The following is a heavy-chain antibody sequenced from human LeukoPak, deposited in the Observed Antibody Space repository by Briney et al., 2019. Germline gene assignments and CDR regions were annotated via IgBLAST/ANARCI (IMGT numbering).Heavy chain of an antibody. V-gene: IGHV3-74*01. Sequence: GGSLRLSCAASGFTFSTYWMHWVRQPPEKGLLWVSHINPDGSTTNYADSVKGRFTISRDNAKNTLYLQMNNLRVEDTAVYYCARDVSGRDYYWGQGTLVIVSS. CDR3: ARDVSGRDYY. D-gene: IGHD5-24*01. CDR1: GFTFSTYW. CDR2: INPDGSTT. J-gene: IGHJ4*02.